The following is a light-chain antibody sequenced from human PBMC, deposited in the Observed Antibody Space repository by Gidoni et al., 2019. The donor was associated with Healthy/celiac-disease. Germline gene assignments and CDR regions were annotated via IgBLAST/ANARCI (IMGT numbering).Light chain of an antibody. CDR1: QSISSW. J-gene: IGKJ1*01. CDR2: KAS. CDR3: QQYNSYSRT. V-gene: IGKV1-5*03. Sequence: IQLTQSPSPLSASVGDRVTSTCRASQSISSWLAWYQQKPGKAPKLLIYKASSLESGVPSRFSGSGSGTEFTLTISSLQPDDFATYYCQQYNSYSRTFGQGTKVEIK.